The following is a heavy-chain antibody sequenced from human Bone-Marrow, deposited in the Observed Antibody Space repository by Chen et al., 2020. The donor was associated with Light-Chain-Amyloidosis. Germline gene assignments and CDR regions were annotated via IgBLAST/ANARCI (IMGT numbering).Heavy chain of an antibody. J-gene: IGHJ3*01. V-gene: IGHV1-69*01. CDR2: IISLLGIT. CDR3: ATGTGSRGTFDV. CDR1: GGSFNDYA. D-gene: IGHD3-10*01. Sequence: QVQLVQSGAEVKKPGSSVKVSCKSSGGSFNDYAMSWVRQAPGQGLEWMGGIISLLGITKYAEKFQGRVTITADDSTSTAYMGLNTLTPDDTALYFCATGTGSRGTFDVWGQGTMVIVS.